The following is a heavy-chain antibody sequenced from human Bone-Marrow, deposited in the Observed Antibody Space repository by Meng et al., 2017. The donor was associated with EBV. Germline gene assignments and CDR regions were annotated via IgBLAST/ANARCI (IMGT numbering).Heavy chain of an antibody. CDR3: ARDLGGLLVVTPFNWFDP. Sequence: VQLVQSGAEVKKPGASVKVSCKASGYTFTSYGISWVRQAPGQGLEWMGWISAYNGNTNYAQKLQGRVTMTTDTSTSTAYMELRSLRSDDTAVYYCARDLGGLLVVTPFNWFDPWGQGTLVTVSS. D-gene: IGHD4-23*01. V-gene: IGHV1-18*01. J-gene: IGHJ5*02. CDR2: ISAYNGNT. CDR1: GYTFTSYG.